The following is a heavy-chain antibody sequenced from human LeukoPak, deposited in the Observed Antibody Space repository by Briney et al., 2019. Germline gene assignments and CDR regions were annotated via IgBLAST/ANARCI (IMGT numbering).Heavy chain of an antibody. CDR1: GFTFDDYA. D-gene: IGHD3-3*01. CDR3: ARVKGSGYRNSIDY. CDR2: INWNGGST. Sequence: PGGSLSLSCVASGFTFDDYAMNWVRQAPGKGREWVSGINWNGGSTYYRDSVKGRFTISRDNAKNSLYLQMNSLRAEDTALYYCARVKGSGYRNSIDYWGQGTLVTVSS. V-gene: IGHV3-20*04. J-gene: IGHJ4*02.